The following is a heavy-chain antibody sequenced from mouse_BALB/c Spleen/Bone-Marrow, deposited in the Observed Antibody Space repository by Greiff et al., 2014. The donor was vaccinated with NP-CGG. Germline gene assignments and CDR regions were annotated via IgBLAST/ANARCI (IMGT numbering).Heavy chain of an antibody. CDR1: GFDIKDTY. CDR3: ARYRYYGSSYAMDY. V-gene: IGHV14-3*02. Sequence: VQLQQSGAELVKPGASVKLSCTASGFDIKDTYMYWVKQRPEQGLEWIGRIDPANGNTKYDPKFQGKATITADTSSNTAYLQLSSRTSEDTAVYYCARYRYYGSSYAMDYWGQGTSVTVSS. J-gene: IGHJ4*01. CDR2: IDPANGNT. D-gene: IGHD1-1*01.